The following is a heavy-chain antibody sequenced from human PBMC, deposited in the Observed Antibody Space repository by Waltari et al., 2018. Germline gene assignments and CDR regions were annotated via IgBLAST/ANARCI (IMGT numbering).Heavy chain of an antibody. Sequence: VQLVESGGGLVKPGGSLRLSCEGSGLSFNSYSLHWVRQAPGKGLAWISSISTSSSYIYYVDSVKGRFTISRDNAKNSLYLQMNSLRAEDTAMYYCVRGRIGTTQSGDWFDPWGQGTLVTVSS. V-gene: IGHV3-21*02. CDR3: VRGRIGTTQSGDWFDP. D-gene: IGHD1-7*01. CDR2: ISTSSSYI. CDR1: GLSFNSYS. J-gene: IGHJ5*02.